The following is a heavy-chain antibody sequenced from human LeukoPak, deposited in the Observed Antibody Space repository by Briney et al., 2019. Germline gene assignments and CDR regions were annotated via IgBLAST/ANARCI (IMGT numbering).Heavy chain of an antibody. Sequence: SETLSLTCAVYGGSFSGYYWSWIRQPPGKGLEWIGEINHSGSTNYNPSLKSRVTISVDTSKNQFSLKLSSVTAADTAVYYYARNLGYCSGGSCSGRRYYYYYMGVWGKGTTVTVSS. CDR3: ARNLGYCSGGSCSGRRYYYYYMGV. J-gene: IGHJ6*03. V-gene: IGHV4-34*01. CDR1: GGSFSGYY. D-gene: IGHD2-15*01. CDR2: INHSGST.